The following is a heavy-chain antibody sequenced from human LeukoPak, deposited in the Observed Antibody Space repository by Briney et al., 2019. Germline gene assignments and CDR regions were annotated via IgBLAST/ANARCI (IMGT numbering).Heavy chain of an antibody. V-gene: IGHV1-2*02. J-gene: IGHJ4*02. CDR3: ARGLTTVTLYYFDY. CDR2: INPNSGGT. CDR1: GYTFTGYY. D-gene: IGHD4-11*01. Sequence: ASVKVSCKASGYTFTGYYMHWVRQAPGQGLEWMGWINPNSGGTNYAQKFQGRVTMTRDTSISTAYMELSRLRSDDTAVYYCARGLTTVTLYYFDYWGREPWSPSPQ.